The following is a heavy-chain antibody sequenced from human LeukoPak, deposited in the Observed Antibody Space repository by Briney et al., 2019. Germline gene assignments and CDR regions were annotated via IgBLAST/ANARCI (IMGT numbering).Heavy chain of an antibody. CDR2: VYSGGGT. D-gene: IGHD6-19*01. Sequence: GGSLRLSCAASGFTVSNNYMSWVRQAPGKGLEWVSVVYSGGGTFYSEFVKGRFTISRDYSKNTLYLQMNSLRADDTAVYYCARDSNGPAFWGQGTLVTVSS. CDR3: ARDSNGPAF. CDR1: GFTVSNNY. V-gene: IGHV3-53*01. J-gene: IGHJ4*02.